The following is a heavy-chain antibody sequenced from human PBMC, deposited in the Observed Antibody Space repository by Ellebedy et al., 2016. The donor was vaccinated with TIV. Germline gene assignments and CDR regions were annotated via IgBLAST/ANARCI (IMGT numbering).Heavy chain of an antibody. J-gene: IGHJ4*02. CDR1: GYTFTSYG. Sequence: AASVKVSCKASGYTFTSYGISWVRQAPGQGLEWMGGIIPIFGTANYAQKFQGRVTITADESTSTAYMELSSLRSEDTAVYYCARLSPYYYDSSGYYGGTFDYWGQGTLVTVSS. V-gene: IGHV1-69*13. CDR2: IIPIFGTA. CDR3: ARLSPYYYDSSGYYGGTFDY. D-gene: IGHD3-22*01.